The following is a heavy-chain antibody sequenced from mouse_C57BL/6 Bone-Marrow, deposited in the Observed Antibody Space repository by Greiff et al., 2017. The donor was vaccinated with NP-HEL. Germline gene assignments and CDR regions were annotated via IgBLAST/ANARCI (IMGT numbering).Heavy chain of an antibody. J-gene: IGHJ3*01. CDR1: GFSLTSYG. D-gene: IGHD2-5*01. V-gene: IGHV2-2*01. Sequence: QVQLKQSGPGLVQPSQSLSITCTVSGFSLTSYGVHWVRQSPGKGLEWLGVIWSGGSTDYNAAFISRLSISKDNSKSQVFFKMNSLQADDTALYYCARNRDYSNPAWFAYWGQGTLVTVSA. CDR3: ARNRDYSNPAWFAY. CDR2: IWSGGST.